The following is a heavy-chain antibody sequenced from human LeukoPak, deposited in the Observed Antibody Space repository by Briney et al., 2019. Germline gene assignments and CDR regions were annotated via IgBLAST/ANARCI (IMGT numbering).Heavy chain of an antibody. D-gene: IGHD2-2*01. CDR3: ARVNYEGIVVVPAAIDY. V-gene: IGHV4-34*01. Sequence: SETLSLTCAVDGGSFSGYYWSWIRQPPGKGLEWIGEINHSGSTNYNPSLKSRVTISVDTSKNQFSLKLSSVTAADTAVYYCARVNYEGIVVVPAAIDYWGQGTLVTVSS. CDR2: INHSGST. J-gene: IGHJ4*02. CDR1: GGSFSGYY.